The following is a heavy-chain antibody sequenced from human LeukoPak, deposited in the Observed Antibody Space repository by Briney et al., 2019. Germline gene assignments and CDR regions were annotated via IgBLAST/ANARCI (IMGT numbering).Heavy chain of an antibody. V-gene: IGHV4-39*07. CDR2: INHSGST. CDR1: GGSISSSSYY. Sequence: SETLSLTCTVSGGSISSSSYYWGWIRQPPGKGLEWIGEINHSGSTNYNPSLKSRVTISVDTSKNQFSLKLSSVTAADTAVYYCARGPLWFGELLRNWFDPWGQGTLVTVSS. D-gene: IGHD3-10*01. J-gene: IGHJ5*02. CDR3: ARGPLWFGELLRNWFDP.